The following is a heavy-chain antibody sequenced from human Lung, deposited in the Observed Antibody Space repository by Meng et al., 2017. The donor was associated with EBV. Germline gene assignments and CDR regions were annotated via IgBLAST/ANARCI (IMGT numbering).Heavy chain of an antibody. J-gene: IGHJ4*02. CDR1: GGSISSGGHY. V-gene: IGHV4-31*01. D-gene: IGHD5-18*01. Sequence: ELQESGSGRVKPPQTLSLTCTVSGGSISSGGHYWSWIRQHPGKGLEWIGYIYYSGSTYYNPSLKSLVSISVDTSNNQFSLKLSSVTAADTAVYYCVRAVDTGYFDYWGQGTLVTVSS. CDR3: VRAVDTGYFDY. CDR2: IYYSGST.